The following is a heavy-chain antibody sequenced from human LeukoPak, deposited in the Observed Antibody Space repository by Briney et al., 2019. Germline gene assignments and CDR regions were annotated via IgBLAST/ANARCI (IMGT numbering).Heavy chain of an antibody. D-gene: IGHD2-2*01. Sequence: GGSLRLSCAASGFTFSNYWMSWVRQAPGKGLEWVANIKQDGSEKFYVDSVKGRFTISRDNTKNSLYLQMNSLRAEDTAVYYCARNQLLSRYYFDYWGQGTLVTVSS. V-gene: IGHV3-7*01. CDR1: GFTFSNYW. CDR3: ARNQLLSRYYFDY. CDR2: IKQDGSEK. J-gene: IGHJ4*02.